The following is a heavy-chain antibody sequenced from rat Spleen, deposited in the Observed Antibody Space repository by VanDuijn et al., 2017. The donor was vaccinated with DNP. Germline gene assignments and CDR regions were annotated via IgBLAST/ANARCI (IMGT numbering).Heavy chain of an antibody. CDR2: ISTNGDYT. J-gene: IGHJ3*01. V-gene: IGHV5S13*01. Sequence: EVKLVESGGGLVQPGRSLKLSCAASGFNFNDYWMGWVRLAPGKGLEWVASISTNGDYTHYGDSVKGRFTISRDNVKNSQYLQMDSLRSEDTATYYCATGVYGGYEDWFAYWGQGTLVTVSS. CDR1: GFNFNDYW. D-gene: IGHD1-11*01. CDR3: ATGVYGGYEDWFAY.